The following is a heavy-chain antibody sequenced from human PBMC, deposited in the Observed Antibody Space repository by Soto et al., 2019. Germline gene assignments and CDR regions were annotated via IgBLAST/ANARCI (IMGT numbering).Heavy chain of an antibody. CDR1: GYSFSNYS. CDR2: INPNGGST. D-gene: IGHD1-1*01. Sequence: VQLVQSGAEVKKPGASVQVSCKTSGYSFSNYSMHWVRQVPGQGLEWMGKINPNGGSTSLAQKFKDAVTLTRDTSTNTVYMELSSLTSEDTAVYYCARDGVQLWPRYDFDYWXQGTLVTVSS. J-gene: IGHJ4*02. V-gene: IGHV1-46*01. CDR3: ARDGVQLWPRYDFDY.